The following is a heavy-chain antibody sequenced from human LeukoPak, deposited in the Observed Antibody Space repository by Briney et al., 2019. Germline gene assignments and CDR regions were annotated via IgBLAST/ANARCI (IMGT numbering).Heavy chain of an antibody. J-gene: IGHJ6*02. CDR1: GFTVSSNY. Sequence: GGSLRLSCAASGFTVSSNYMSWVRQAPGKGLEWVSVIYSGGSTYYADSVKGRLTISRHNSKNTLHLQMNSLGAEDTAVYYCATSASRHCSSTSCYYYYGMDVWGQGTTVTVSS. D-gene: IGHD2-2*01. V-gene: IGHV3-53*04. CDR3: ATSASRHCSSTSCYYYYGMDV. CDR2: IYSGGST.